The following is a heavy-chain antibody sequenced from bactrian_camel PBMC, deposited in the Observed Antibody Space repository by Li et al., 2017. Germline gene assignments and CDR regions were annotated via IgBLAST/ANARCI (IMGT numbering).Heavy chain of an antibody. Sequence: HVQLVESGGGSVQAGGSLNLSCLANFAINSRSCMGWFRPAVGKEREGVATLRADARSTYSDSVKGRFTVSADNAKRTLYLQMSSLKPEDTAMYFCAAHARSLYFARGYCSGDQEWSYWGQGTQVTVS. CDR2: LRADARS. D-gene: IGHD2*01. CDR3: AAHARSLYFARGYCSGDQEWSY. J-gene: IGHJ4*01. V-gene: IGHV3S53*01. CDR1: FAINSRSC.